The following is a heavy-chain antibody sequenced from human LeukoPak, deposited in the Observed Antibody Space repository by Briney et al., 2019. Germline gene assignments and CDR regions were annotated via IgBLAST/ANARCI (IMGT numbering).Heavy chain of an antibody. D-gene: IGHD3-10*01. V-gene: IGHV4-39*02. Sequence: PSETLSLTCTVSGGSISSSSYYWGWIRQPPGKGLEWIGSIYYSGSTYYNPSLKSRVTISVDTSKNQFSLKLSSVTAADTAVYYCARDLCGSGSYWDPEYYYYYYGMDVWGQGTTVTVSS. CDR2: IYYSGST. J-gene: IGHJ6*02. CDR1: GGSISSSSYY. CDR3: ARDLCGSGSYWDPEYYYYYYGMDV.